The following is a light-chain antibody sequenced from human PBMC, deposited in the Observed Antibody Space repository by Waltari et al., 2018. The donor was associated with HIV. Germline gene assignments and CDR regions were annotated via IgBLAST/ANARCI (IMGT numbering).Light chain of an antibody. CDR1: ALPNQY. Sequence: SYELTQTPSVSVSPGQTARITCSGDALPNQYAYWYKQKPGQAPVLVRYKDNERNSGIPERISGSSSGTTVTLTISGVQAEDEADYYCQSADSSGTVVFGGGTKLTVL. V-gene: IGLV3-25*03. J-gene: IGLJ2*01. CDR2: KDN. CDR3: QSADSSGTVV.